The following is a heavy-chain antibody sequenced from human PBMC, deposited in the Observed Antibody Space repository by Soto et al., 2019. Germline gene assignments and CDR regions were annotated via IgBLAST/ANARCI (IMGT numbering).Heavy chain of an antibody. V-gene: IGHV4-30-4*01. CDR1: GGSISSGDYY. Sequence: PSETLSLTCTVSGGSISSGDYYWSWIRQPPGKGLEWIGYIYYSGSTYYNPSLKSRVTISVDTSKNQFSLKLSSVTAADTAVYYCARCYDFWSGSKPMYYYYGMDVWGQGTTVTVSS. CDR2: IYYSGST. D-gene: IGHD3-3*01. CDR3: ARCYDFWSGSKPMYYYYGMDV. J-gene: IGHJ6*02.